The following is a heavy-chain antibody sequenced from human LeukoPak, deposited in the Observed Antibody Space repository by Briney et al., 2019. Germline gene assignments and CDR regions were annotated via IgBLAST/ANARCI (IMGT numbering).Heavy chain of an antibody. V-gene: IGHV3-21*01. J-gene: IGHJ3*02. CDR2: ISSSSNYI. CDR3: ARSSPHCSSTSCYNDAFDI. D-gene: IGHD2-2*02. Sequence: NPGGSLRLSCAASGFTFSSYSMNWVRQAPGKGLEWVSSISSSSNYIYYADSVKGRFTISRDNAKNSLYLQMNSLRAEDTAVYYCARSSPHCSSTSCYNDAFDIWGQGTMVTVSS. CDR1: GFTFSSYS.